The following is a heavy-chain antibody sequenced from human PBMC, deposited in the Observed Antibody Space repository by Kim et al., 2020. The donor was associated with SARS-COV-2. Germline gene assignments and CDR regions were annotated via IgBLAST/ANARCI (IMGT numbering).Heavy chain of an antibody. D-gene: IGHD3-10*01. CDR1: GFTFSSYS. Sequence: GGSLRLSCAASGFTFSSYSMNWVRQAPGKGLEWVSSISSSSSYIYYADSVKGRFTISRDNAKNSLYLQMNSLRAEDTAVYYCARDRSVRGVYYFDYWGQGTLVTVSS. CDR2: ISSSSSYI. CDR3: ARDRSVRGVYYFDY. J-gene: IGHJ4*02. V-gene: IGHV3-21*01.